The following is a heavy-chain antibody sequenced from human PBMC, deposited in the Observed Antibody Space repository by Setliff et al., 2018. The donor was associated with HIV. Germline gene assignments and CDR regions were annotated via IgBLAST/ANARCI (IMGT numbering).Heavy chain of an antibody. V-gene: IGHV1-46*01. CDR1: GFTLTFYY. CDR3: VREGHCVGVKCYSTDV. CDR2: IKPNDGAS. D-gene: IGHD2-15*01. J-gene: IGHJ6*02. Sequence: GASVKVSCKASGFTLTFYYMHWVRQAPGQGLEWMGMIKPNDGASTHAQNFQGRVTMTRDTSTSTVYVELSSLRSEDTAVYYCVREGHCVGVKCYSTDVWGQGTTVTVSS.